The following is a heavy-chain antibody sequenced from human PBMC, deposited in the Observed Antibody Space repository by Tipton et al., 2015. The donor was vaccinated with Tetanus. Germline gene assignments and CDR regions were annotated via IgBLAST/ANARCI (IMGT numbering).Heavy chain of an antibody. CDR1: GFSVGPSY. J-gene: IGHJ4*01. V-gene: IGHV3-53*01. Sequence: SLRLSCAASGFSVGPSYMSWVRQAPGKGLEWVSVIYAGGDTYYADSVKGRFTISRDNSKNTMYLQMNSLRAEDTAVYYCAKDGGYSSGWYVGYWGHGTLVPVSS. CDR3: AKDGGYSSGWYVGY. D-gene: IGHD6-19*01. CDR2: IYAGGDT.